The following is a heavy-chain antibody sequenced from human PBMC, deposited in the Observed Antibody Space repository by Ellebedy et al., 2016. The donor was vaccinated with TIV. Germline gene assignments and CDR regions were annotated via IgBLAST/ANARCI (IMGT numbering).Heavy chain of an antibody. CDR1: GGTFSSYT. D-gene: IGHD4-11*01. Sequence: ASVKVSCKASGGTFSSYTVAWVRQAPGQGLEWVGGILPIFPTPNYAQKFQGRVTITADESANTAYMELSSLTSEDTAVYYCARGKDSGNYVGWFDPWGQGTLVTVSS. V-gene: IGHV1-69*13. J-gene: IGHJ5*02. CDR2: ILPIFPTP. CDR3: ARGKDSGNYVGWFDP.